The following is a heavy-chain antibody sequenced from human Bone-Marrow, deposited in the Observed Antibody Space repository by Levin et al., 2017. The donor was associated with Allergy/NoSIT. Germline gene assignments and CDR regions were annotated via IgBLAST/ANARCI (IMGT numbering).Heavy chain of an antibody. V-gene: IGHV4-4*02. Sequence: SETLSLTCAVSGGSISSSNWWSWVRQPPGKGLEWIGEIYHSGSTNYNPSLKSRVTISVDKSKNQFSLKLSSVTAADTAVYYCAREKEGRGYSYGRDAFDIWGQGTMVTVSS. CDR3: AREKEGRGYSYGRDAFDI. J-gene: IGHJ3*02. CDR1: GGSISSSNW. D-gene: IGHD5-18*01. CDR2: IYHSGST.